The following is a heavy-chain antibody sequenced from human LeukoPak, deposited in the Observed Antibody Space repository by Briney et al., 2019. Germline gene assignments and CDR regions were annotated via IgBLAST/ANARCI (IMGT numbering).Heavy chain of an antibody. J-gene: IGHJ4*02. D-gene: IGHD1-26*01. CDR2: ISGSGGST. CDR1: GFTFSSYA. CDR3: AKDLEWELYYFDY. V-gene: IGHV3-23*01. Sequence: PGGSQRLSCAASGFTFSSYAMSWVRQAPGKGLEWVSAISGSGGSTYYADSVKGRFTISRDNSKNTLYLQMNSLRAEDTAVYYCAKDLEWELYYFDYWGQGTLVTVSS.